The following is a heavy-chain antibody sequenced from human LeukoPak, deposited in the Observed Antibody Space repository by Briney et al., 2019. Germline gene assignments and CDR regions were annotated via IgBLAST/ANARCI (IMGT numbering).Heavy chain of an antibody. CDR1: GGTFSSYA. CDR3: AKDISWGYGGYFYGLDV. CDR2: IIPIFGTA. D-gene: IGHD4-23*01. Sequence: SVKVSCKASGGTFSSYAISWVRQAPGQGLEWMGGIIPIFGTANYAQKFQGRVTITTDESTSTACMELSSLRSEDTALYYCAKDISWGYGGYFYGLDVWGQGTTVTVSS. V-gene: IGHV1-69*05. J-gene: IGHJ6*02.